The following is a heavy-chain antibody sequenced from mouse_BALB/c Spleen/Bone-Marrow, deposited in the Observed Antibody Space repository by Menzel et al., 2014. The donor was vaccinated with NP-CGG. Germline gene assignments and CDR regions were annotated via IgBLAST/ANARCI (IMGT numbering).Heavy chain of an antibody. D-gene: IGHD1-3*01. V-gene: IGHV14-3*02. CDR2: IYPANGNT. Sequence: EVKLMESGAELVKPGASVKLSCTASGFNIIYAYIHWVKRRPEQGLEWIGRIYPANGNTNYDPKFQGKATITADTSSKTAYLHLNSLTSEDTAVYYCARSPGEVNYWGQGTLVTVSA. CDR1: GFNIIYAY. J-gene: IGHJ3*01. CDR3: ARSPGEVNY.